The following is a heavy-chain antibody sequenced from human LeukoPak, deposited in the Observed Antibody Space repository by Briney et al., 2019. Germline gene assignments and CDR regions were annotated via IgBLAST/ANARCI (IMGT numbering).Heavy chain of an antibody. V-gene: IGHV3-20*04. CDR1: GFTFDEYG. Sequence: PGGSLGLSCAASGFTFDEYGMTWVRQAPGKGLEWVSGISRNGGSAGYADSVKGRFTITRDNAKNSLYLQMNSLRAEDTALYYCARVYELREEDYYYYYMDVWGKGTTVTVSS. D-gene: IGHD5/OR15-5a*01. CDR2: ISRNGGSA. J-gene: IGHJ6*03. CDR3: ARVYELREEDYYYYYMDV.